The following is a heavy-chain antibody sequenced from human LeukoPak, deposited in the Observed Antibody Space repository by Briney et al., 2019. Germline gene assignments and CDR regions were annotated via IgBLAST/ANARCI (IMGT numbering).Heavy chain of an antibody. J-gene: IGHJ6*02. CDR3: AKESTTGTNYYYYGMDV. Sequence: GGSLTLSCAASGFTFSSYAMSWVRQAPGKGLEWVSAISGSGGSTYYADSVKGRFTISRDNSKNTLYLQMNSLRAEDTAVYYCAKESTTGTNYYYYGMDVWGQGTTVTVSS. CDR2: ISGSGGST. CDR1: GFTFSSYA. D-gene: IGHD1-1*01. V-gene: IGHV3-23*01.